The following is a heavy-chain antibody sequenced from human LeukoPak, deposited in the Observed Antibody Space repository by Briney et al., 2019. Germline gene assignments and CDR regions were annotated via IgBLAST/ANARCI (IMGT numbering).Heavy chain of an antibody. V-gene: IGHV1-69*01. D-gene: IGHD2-2*02. CDR1: VGTFSSYA. Sequence: SVKLSCEASVGTFSSYAISWVRQAPGQGLEWMGGIFPIFGTANYAQKLQGRVTITADESTSTAYMELSSRRSEDTAVYYCASSPQTYCSSTSCYTTTLRGYYYYYMDVWGKGTTVTVSS. CDR2: IFPIFGTA. J-gene: IGHJ6*03. CDR3: ASSPQTYCSSTSCYTTTLRGYYYYYMDV.